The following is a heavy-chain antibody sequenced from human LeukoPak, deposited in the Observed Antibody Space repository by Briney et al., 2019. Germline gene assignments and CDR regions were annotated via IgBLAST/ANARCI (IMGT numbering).Heavy chain of an antibody. V-gene: IGHV3-23*01. CDR3: AKSPDLTGKSAFDI. CDR1: GFTFISYD. D-gene: IGHD7-27*01. J-gene: IGHJ3*02. Sequence: GGSLRLSCAASGFTFISYDMSWVRQAPGKGLEWVSAISGSGGSTYYADSVKGRFTISRDNSKNTLYLQMSSLRAEDTAVYYCAKSPDLTGKSAFDIWGQGTMVTVSS. CDR2: ISGSGGST.